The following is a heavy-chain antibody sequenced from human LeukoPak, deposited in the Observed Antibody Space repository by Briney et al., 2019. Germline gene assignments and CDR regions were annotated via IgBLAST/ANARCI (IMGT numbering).Heavy chain of an antibody. CDR3: AKGPYSGSYYALFY. CDR2: ISGSGGST. CDR1: GFMFSNYY. J-gene: IGHJ4*02. D-gene: IGHD1-26*01. V-gene: IGHV3-23*01. Sequence: GGSLRLSCVGSGFMFSNYYMYWVRQAPGKGLEWVSAISGSGGSTYCADSVKGRFTIPRDNSKNTLYLQMNSLRAEDTAVYYCAKGPYSGSYYALFYWGQGTLVTVSS.